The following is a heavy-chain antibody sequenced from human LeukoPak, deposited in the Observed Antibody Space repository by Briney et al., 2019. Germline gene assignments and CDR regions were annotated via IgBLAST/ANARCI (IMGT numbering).Heavy chain of an antibody. Sequence: PSETLSLTCAVYGGSFSGYYWSWIRQPPGKGLEWIGEINHSGSTNYNPSLKSRVTISVDTSKNQFSLKLSSVTAADTAVYYCASLSRYFDLDYWGQGTLVTVSS. CDR3: ASLSRYFDLDY. J-gene: IGHJ4*02. V-gene: IGHV4-34*01. CDR2: INHSGST. CDR1: GGSFSGYY. D-gene: IGHD3-9*01.